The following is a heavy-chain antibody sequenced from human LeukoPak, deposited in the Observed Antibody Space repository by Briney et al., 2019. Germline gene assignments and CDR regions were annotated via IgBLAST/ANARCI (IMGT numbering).Heavy chain of an antibody. CDR2: ISSDGSST. CDR3: ARVVYCTRTSCPLDS. CDR1: GFTFSSYW. V-gene: IGHV3-74*01. J-gene: IGHJ4*02. Sequence: PGGSLRLSCAASGFTFSSYWMHWVRQAPGKGLVWASRISSDGSSTSYADSVKGRFTISRDNAKDTLYLQMNSLRAEDTAVYYCARVVYCTRTSCPLDSWGQGTLVTVSS. D-gene: IGHD2-2*01.